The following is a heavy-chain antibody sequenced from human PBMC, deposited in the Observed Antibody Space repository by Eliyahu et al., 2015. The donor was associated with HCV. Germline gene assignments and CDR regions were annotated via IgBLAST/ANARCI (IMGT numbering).Heavy chain of an antibody. Sequence: VRQAPGKGLEWVGRIKSKTDGGTTDYAAPVKGRFTISRDDSKNTLYLQMNSLKTEDTAVYYCTTDRAPSEGDYWGQGTLVTVSS. CDR2: IKSKTDGGTT. J-gene: IGHJ4*02. V-gene: IGHV3-15*07. CDR3: TTDRAPSEGDY.